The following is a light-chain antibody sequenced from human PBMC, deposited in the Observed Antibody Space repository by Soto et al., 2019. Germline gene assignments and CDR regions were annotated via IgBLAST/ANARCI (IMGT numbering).Light chain of an antibody. CDR3: QQYGSSGT. CDR2: GAS. CDR1: QGVTTN. Sequence: EIVMTQSPGTLSVSPGERATLSCRAGQGVTTNFAWYQQKSGQSPRLLIYGASSRATGIPDRFSGSGSGTDFTLTISRLEPEDFAVYYCQQYGSSGTFGQGTKVDIK. V-gene: IGKV3-20*01. J-gene: IGKJ1*01.